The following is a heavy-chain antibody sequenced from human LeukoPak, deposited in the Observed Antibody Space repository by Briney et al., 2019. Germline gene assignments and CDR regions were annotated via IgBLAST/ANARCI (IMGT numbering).Heavy chain of an antibody. D-gene: IGHD3-10*01. CDR2: INHSGST. J-gene: IGHJ4*02. V-gene: IGHV4-34*01. Sequence: SETLPLTCAVYGGSFSDYYWSWIRQPPGKGLEWIGEINHSGSTKYNPSLKSRVTISVDTSKNQLSLKLSSVTAADTAVYYCARAGFGLAPLRGTPFDYWGQGTLVTVSS. CDR3: ARAGFGLAPLRGTPFDY. CDR1: GGSFSDYY.